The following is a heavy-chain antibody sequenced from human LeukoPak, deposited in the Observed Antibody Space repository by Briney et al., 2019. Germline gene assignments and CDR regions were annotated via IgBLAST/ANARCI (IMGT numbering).Heavy chain of an antibody. D-gene: IGHD6-19*01. CDR3: ARDLAVAGTYYYYYYMDV. Sequence: SQTLSLTCTVSGGSISSGSYYWSWIRQPAGKGLEWIGRIYTSGSTNHNPSLKSRVTISVDTSKNQFSLKLSSVTAADTAVYYCARDLAVAGTYYYYYYMDVWGKGTTVTVSS. J-gene: IGHJ6*03. CDR2: IYTSGST. V-gene: IGHV4-61*02. CDR1: GGSISSGSYY.